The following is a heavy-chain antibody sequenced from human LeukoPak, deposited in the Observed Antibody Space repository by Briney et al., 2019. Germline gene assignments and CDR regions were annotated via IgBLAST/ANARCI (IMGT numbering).Heavy chain of an antibody. D-gene: IGHD6-13*01. CDR3: ARGFRSSSWYVSWFDP. CDR2: ISYDGSNK. V-gene: IGHV3-30-3*01. Sequence: GRSLRLSCAASGFTFSSYAMHWVRQAPGKGLEWVAVISYDGSNKYYADSVKGRFTISRDNSKNTLYLQMNSLRAEDTAVYYCARGFRSSSWYVSWFDPWGQGTLVTVSS. CDR1: GFTFSSYA. J-gene: IGHJ5*02.